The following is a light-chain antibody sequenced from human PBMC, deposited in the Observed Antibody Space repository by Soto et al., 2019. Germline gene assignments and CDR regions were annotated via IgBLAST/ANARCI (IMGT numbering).Light chain of an antibody. V-gene: IGKV3-11*01. CDR3: QQHADWPLT. CDR1: RSVGNN. CDR2: AAS. J-gene: IGKJ4*01. Sequence: EIVLTQSPATLSLSPGERATLSCRASRSVGNNLAWYQKKPGQAPGLLIYAASTRATGIPARFSGGGSGTDFTLTISSLEPEDFAVYYCQQHADWPLTFGGGTKVDIK.